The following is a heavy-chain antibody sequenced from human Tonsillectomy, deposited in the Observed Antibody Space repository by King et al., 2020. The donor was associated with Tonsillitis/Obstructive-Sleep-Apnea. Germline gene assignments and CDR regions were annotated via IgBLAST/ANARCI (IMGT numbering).Heavy chain of an antibody. Sequence: VQLVESGGGVAQPGRSLRLTCAASGFTFSSYALHWVRQAPGKGLEGVAVISYDGGNKSYADSVKGRFTISRDHSKNTLYPQMNRLRAEDTAVYYCARDAPGASNGLDYCGQGTLVTVSS. CDR3: ARDAPGASNGLDY. V-gene: IGHV3-30*01. J-gene: IGHJ4*02. CDR1: GFTFSSYA. D-gene: IGHD4-11*01. CDR2: ISYDGGNK.